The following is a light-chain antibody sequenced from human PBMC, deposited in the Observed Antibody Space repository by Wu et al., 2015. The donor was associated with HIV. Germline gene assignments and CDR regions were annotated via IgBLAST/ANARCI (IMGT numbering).Light chain of an antibody. Sequence: DIHMTHSPPSLSASVGDRVTITCRASQNIGNYLNWYQQKPGKAPKLLIYAASTLQSGVPSRFSGSGSGTEFTLTVSSLQSDDFATYYCQQLSNYPFTFGPGTKVDIK. J-gene: IGKJ3*01. CDR2: AAS. V-gene: IGKV1-9*01. CDR1: QNIGNY. CDR3: QQLSNYPFT.